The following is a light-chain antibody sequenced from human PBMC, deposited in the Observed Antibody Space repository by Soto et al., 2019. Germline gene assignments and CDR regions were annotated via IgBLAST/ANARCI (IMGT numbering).Light chain of an antibody. CDR1: QGIRDD. CDR2: AAS. J-gene: IGKJ2*01. CDR3: LQNYNYPYT. V-gene: IGKV1-6*01. Sequence: AIQMTQSPSSLSASVGDRVTITCRASQGIRDDLGWYQQKPGKAPKLLIYAASSLQSGVPSRFSGIGFGPNFPLTISSLRPEDFATYYCLQNYNYPYTFGQGTKLEIK.